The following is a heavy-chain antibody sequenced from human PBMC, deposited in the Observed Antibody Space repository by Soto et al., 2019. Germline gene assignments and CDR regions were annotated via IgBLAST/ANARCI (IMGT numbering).Heavy chain of an antibody. V-gene: IGHV4-59*02. CDR1: EGYGSSHC. J-gene: IGHJ5*02. Sequence: LSITYRGAEGYGSSHCGSLLPTTPGKGLEWIGYIYYSGSTNYNPSLKSRVTISVDTSKNQFSLKLSSVTAADTAVEYCARDGNQLQSGWFEPWGQGTLVTVS. D-gene: IGHD2-2*01. CDR2: IYYSGST. CDR3: ARDGNQLQSGWFEP.